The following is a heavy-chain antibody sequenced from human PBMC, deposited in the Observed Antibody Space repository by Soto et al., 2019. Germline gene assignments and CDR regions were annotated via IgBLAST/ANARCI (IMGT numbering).Heavy chain of an antibody. V-gene: IGHV1-69*01. CDR3: ARGPAREVGATGVGVY. CDR2: IIPIFGTA. D-gene: IGHD1-26*01. Sequence: QVQLVQSGAEVKKPGSSVKVSCKASGGTFSSYAISWVLQAPGQGLECMGGIIPIFGTANYAQKFQGRVTITADESTSTAYMELGRLRSEGTAVYYCARGPAREVGATGVGVYWGQGTLVTVSS. J-gene: IGHJ4*02. CDR1: GGTFSSYA.